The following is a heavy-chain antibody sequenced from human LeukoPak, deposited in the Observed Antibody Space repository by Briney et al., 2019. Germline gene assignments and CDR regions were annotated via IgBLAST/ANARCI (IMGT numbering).Heavy chain of an antibody. CDR3: ARDLLALDSPNWFDP. D-gene: IGHD2-2*03. V-gene: IGHV3-21*01. Sequence: GGSLRLSCAASGFTFSSYSMNRVRQAPGKGLEWVSSISSSSSYIYYADSVKGRFTISRDNAKNSLYLQMNSLRAEDTAVYYCARDLLALDSPNWFDPWGQGTLVTVSS. CDR1: GFTFSSYS. CDR2: ISSSSSYI. J-gene: IGHJ5*02.